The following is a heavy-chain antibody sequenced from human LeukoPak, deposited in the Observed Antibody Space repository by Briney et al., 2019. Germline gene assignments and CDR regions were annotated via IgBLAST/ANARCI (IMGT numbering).Heavy chain of an antibody. CDR3: ARERIXXMIRGVPDPDAFDI. J-gene: IGHJ3*02. Sequence: ASVKVSXKASGGTFSNXAISWVRXXPGQGIEWMGRIIPIVGLANYAQKFQGRVTITADKSTSTAYMELSSLRSEDTAMYYCARERIXXMIRGVPDPDAFDIWGQGTMVTVSS. V-gene: IGHV1-69*04. CDR2: IIPIVGLA. CDR1: GGTFSNXA. D-gene: IGHD3-10*01.